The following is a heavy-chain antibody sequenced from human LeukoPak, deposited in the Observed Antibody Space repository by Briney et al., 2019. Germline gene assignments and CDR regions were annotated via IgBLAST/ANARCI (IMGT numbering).Heavy chain of an antibody. Sequence: PSETLSFTCAVYGGSFSGYYWSWIRQPPGKGLEWIGEINHSGSTNYNPSLKSRVTISVDTSKNQFSLKLSSVTAADTAVYYCARGPSLGSSSSFDYYYYMDVWGKGTTVTVSS. CDR1: GGSFSGYY. V-gene: IGHV4-34*01. CDR3: ARGPSLGSSSSFDYYYYMDV. D-gene: IGHD6-6*01. CDR2: INHSGST. J-gene: IGHJ6*03.